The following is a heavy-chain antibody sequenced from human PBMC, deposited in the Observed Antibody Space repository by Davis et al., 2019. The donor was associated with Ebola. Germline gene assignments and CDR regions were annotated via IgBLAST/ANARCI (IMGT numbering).Heavy chain of an antibody. D-gene: IGHD1-7*01. CDR2: ISYDGSNK. J-gene: IGHJ6*02. CDR3: AKVRKLGGYYYYGMDV. CDR1: GFTFSSYG. Sequence: GESLKISCAASGFTFSSYGMHWVRQAPGKGLEWVAVISYDGSNKYYADSVKGRFTISRDNSKNTLYLQMNSLRAEDTAVYYCAKVRKLGGYYYYGMDVWGQGTTVTVSS. V-gene: IGHV3-30*18.